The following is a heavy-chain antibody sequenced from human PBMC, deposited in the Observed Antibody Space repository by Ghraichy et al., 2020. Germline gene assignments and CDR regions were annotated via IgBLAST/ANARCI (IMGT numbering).Heavy chain of an antibody. D-gene: IGHD3-10*01. J-gene: IGHJ5*02. CDR2: IYYSGST. Sequence: SETLSLTCTVSGGSISSYYWSWIRQPPGKGLEWIGYIYYSGSTNYNPSLKSRVTISVDTSKNQFSLKLSSVTAADTAVYYCARNYITMVRGVIKPHWFDPWGQGTLVTVSS. CDR3: ARNYITMVRGVIKPHWFDP. CDR1: GGSISSYY. V-gene: IGHV4-59*01.